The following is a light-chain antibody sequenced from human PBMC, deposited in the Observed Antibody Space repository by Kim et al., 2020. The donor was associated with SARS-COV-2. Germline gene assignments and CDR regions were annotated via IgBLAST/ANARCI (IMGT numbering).Light chain of an antibody. CDR1: QSVSSTY. CDR3: QQYASAPST. V-gene: IGKV3-20*01. J-gene: IGKJ1*01. CDR2: GTS. Sequence: EIVLTQSPGTLSLSPGERATLSCRASQSVSSTYLAWYQQKPGQVPRLLIYGTSTRATGIQDRFSGRGSGTDFTLTIGRLEPEDFAMYYCQQYASAPSTFGQGTKVDIK.